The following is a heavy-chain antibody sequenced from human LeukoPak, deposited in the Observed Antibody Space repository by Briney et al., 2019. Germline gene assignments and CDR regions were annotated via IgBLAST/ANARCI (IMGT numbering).Heavy chain of an antibody. CDR3: ARTTERRWLQSFRLDY. D-gene: IGHD5-24*01. CDR2: ISSSGSTI. J-gene: IGHJ4*02. V-gene: IGHV3-11*01. CDR1: GFTFSDYY. Sequence: GGSLRLSCAASGFTFSDYYMSWIRQAPGKGLEWVSYISSSGSTIYYADSVKGRFTISRDNAKNSLYLQMNSLRAEDTAVYYCARTTERRWLQSFRLDYWGQGTLVTVSS.